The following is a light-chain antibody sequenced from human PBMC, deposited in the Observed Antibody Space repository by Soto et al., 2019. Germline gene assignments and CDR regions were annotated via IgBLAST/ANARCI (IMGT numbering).Light chain of an antibody. CDR1: SSDVGGYNY. CDR3: SSYAGSNNVV. J-gene: IGLJ2*01. CDR2: EVT. V-gene: IGLV2-8*01. Sequence: QSALTQPPSASGSPGQSVTISCTGTSSDVGGYNYVFWYQQHPGKAPKLMIYEVTKRPSGVPDRFSGSKSGNTASLTVSGLQAEDEADYYCSSYAGSNNVVFGGRTQLTVL.